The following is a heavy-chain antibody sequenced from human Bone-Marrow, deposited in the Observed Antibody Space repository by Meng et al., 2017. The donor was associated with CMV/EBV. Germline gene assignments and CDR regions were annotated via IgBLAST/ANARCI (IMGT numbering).Heavy chain of an antibody. J-gene: IGHJ6*02. CDR1: GYTFTTYG. Sequence: ASVKVSCKASGYTFTTYGICWVRQAPGEGLEWVGWITAHNGYTNYAQNLQDRVTMTTDTSTSTVYMELRSLRSDDTAVYYCASLFSPAKGGPFYYNHYGMDVWGQGTTVTVSS. D-gene: IGHD3-16*01. CDR3: ASLFSPAKGGPFYYNHYGMDV. V-gene: IGHV1-18*01. CDR2: ITAHNGYT.